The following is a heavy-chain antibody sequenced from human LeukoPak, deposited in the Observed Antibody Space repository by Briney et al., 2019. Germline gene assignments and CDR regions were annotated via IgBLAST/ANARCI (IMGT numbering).Heavy chain of an antibody. V-gene: IGHV1-2*02. CDR1: GYTFTGYY. Sequence: GASVKVSCKASGYTFTGYYMHWVRQAPGQGLEWMGWINPNNGGTNYAPKFQGRVTMTRDTSISTAYMELSRLTSDDTAVYYCARDEVRDLEDFDYWGQGSLATVSS. CDR3: ARDEVRDLEDFDY. J-gene: IGHJ4*02. CDR2: INPNNGGT.